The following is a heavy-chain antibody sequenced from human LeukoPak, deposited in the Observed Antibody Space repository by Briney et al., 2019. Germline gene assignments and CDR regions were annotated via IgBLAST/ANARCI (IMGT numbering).Heavy chain of an antibody. J-gene: IGHJ5*02. CDR3: AREAITIFGVVRTQTTYGPHRFDP. Sequence: ASVKVSCKASGYTFTSYGISRVRQAPGQGLEWMGWISAYNGNTNYAQKLQGRVTMTTDTSTSTAYMELRSLRSEDTAVYYCAREAITIFGVVRTQTTYGPHRFDPWGQGTLVTVSS. V-gene: IGHV1-18*01. CDR1: GYTFTSYG. CDR2: ISAYNGNT. D-gene: IGHD3-3*01.